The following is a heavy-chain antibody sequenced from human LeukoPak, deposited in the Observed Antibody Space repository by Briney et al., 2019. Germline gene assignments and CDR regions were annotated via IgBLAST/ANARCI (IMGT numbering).Heavy chain of an antibody. D-gene: IGHD3-9*01. V-gene: IGHV3-74*01. CDR2: IKTDGSST. Sequence: GGSLRLSCAASGFTFSSYWMHWVRQAPGKGLVWVSRIKTDGSSTTYADSVKGRFTISRDNSKNTLYLQMNGLRAEDTAVYYCAKKPDILTGYSDYWGQGTLVTVSS. CDR3: AKKPDILTGYSDY. CDR1: GFTFSSYW. J-gene: IGHJ4*02.